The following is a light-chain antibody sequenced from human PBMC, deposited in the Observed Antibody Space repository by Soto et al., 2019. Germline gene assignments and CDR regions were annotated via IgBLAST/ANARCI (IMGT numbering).Light chain of an antibody. CDR2: GAS. Sequence: EIVLTQSPGTLSLSPGERVTLSCRASQSVSSSNLAWYQQKPGQAPRLLIEGASSRATGIPDRFSGSVSGTDFTLTISRLEPEDFAVYYCQQYSYSPLTFGGGTKVEIK. V-gene: IGKV3-20*01. CDR3: QQYSYSPLT. CDR1: QSVSSSN. J-gene: IGKJ4*01.